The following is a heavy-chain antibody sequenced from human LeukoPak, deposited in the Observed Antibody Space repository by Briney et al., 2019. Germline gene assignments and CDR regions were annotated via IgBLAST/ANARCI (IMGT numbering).Heavy chain of an antibody. Sequence: ASVKVSCKASGYTFTSYGITWVRQAPGQGLEWMGWISAYNGNINYAEKLQGRVTMTTDTSTSTAYMELRSLRSDDTAVYYCARETYYDILTGYYELGYWGQGTLVTVSS. CDR1: GYTFTSYG. CDR3: ARETYYDILTGYYELGY. V-gene: IGHV1-18*01. D-gene: IGHD3-9*01. J-gene: IGHJ4*02. CDR2: ISAYNGNI.